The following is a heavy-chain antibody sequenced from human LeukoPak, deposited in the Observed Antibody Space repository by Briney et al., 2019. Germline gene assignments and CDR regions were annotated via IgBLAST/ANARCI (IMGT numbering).Heavy chain of an antibody. Sequence: GGTLGLSCAASGFTFGTYWMSWVRQAPGKGLEWVAFIRYDGSNKYYADSVKGRFTISRDNSKNTLYLQMNSLRAEDTAVYYCAKDLIGIFARVGATLNFDYWGQGTLVTVSS. CDR1: GFTFGTYW. V-gene: IGHV3-30*02. D-gene: IGHD1-26*01. CDR3: AKDLIGIFARVGATLNFDY. CDR2: IRYDGSNK. J-gene: IGHJ4*02.